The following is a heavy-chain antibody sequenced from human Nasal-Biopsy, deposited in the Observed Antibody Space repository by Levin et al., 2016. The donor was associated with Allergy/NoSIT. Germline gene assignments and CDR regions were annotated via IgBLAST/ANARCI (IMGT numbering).Heavy chain of an antibody. V-gene: IGHV3-33*01. D-gene: IGHD6-25*01. Sequence: GGSLRLSCVASGFNFKTYGMHWVRQAPGKGLEWVAGIWFDGSAQYYAHSVEGRFTISRDNSKNTLFLEMNSLRVEDTAVYSCVRGLYSSETWHTTNCFASWGQGTLVAVSS. J-gene: IGHJ1*01. CDR3: VRGLYSSETWHTTNCFAS. CDR1: GFNFKTYG. CDR2: IWFDGSAQ.